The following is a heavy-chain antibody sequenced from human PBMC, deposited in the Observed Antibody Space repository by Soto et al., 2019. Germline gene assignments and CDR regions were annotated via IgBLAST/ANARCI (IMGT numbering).Heavy chain of an antibody. V-gene: IGHV3-30-3*01. D-gene: IGHD6-6*01. CDR1: GFTFSSYA. Sequence: PGGSLRLSCAASGFTFSSYAMHWVRQAPGKGLEWVAVISYDGSNKYYADSVKGRFTISRDNSKNTLYLQMNSLRAEDTAVYYCARAWAARAYFDYWGQGTLVTVSS. CDR3: ARAWAARAYFDY. J-gene: IGHJ4*02. CDR2: ISYDGSNK.